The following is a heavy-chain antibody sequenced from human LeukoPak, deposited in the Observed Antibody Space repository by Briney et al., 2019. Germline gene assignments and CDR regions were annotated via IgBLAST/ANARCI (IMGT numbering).Heavy chain of an antibody. J-gene: IGHJ4*02. CDR3: ARDLYRIVVVPHYFDY. V-gene: IGHV3-23*01. CDR2: ISGSGGST. Sequence: GGSPRLSCAASGFTFSSYGMSWVRQAPGKGLEWVSAISGSGGSTYYADSVKGRFTISRDNAKNTLNLQMNSLRAEDTAVYYCARDLYRIVVVPHYFDYWGQGTLVTVSS. D-gene: IGHD3-22*01. CDR1: GFTFSSYG.